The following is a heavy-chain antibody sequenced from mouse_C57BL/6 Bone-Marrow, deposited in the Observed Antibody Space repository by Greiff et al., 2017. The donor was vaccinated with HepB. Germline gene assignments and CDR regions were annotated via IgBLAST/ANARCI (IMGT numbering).Heavy chain of an antibody. V-gene: IGHV1-53*01. D-gene: IGHD2-13*01. CDR1: GYTFTSYW. CDR2: INPSNGGT. CDR3: ARREIGDYGWYFDV. J-gene: IGHJ1*03. Sequence: QVQLQQSGTELVKPGASVKLSCKASGYTFTSYWMHWVKQRPGQGLEWIGNINPSNGGTNYNEKFKSKATLTVDKSSSTAYMQLSSLTSEDSAVYYCARREIGDYGWYFDVWGTGTTVTVSS.